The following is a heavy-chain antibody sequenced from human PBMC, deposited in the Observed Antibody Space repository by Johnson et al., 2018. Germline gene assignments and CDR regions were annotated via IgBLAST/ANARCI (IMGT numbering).Heavy chain of an antibody. D-gene: IGHD3-16*01. Sequence: QVQLVESGGGVVQPGRSLRLSCAASGFSFKNYAMHWVRQAPGKGLEWVAVMPYDGSNKYYADSVKGRFTVSRDNSKNTLYLQMNSLRGEYTAVYSFARSSRMISLTSYYMDVWGKGTTVTVSS. J-gene: IGHJ6*03. CDR2: MPYDGSNK. CDR3: ARSSRMISLTSYYMDV. CDR1: GFSFKNYA. V-gene: IGHV3-30*04.